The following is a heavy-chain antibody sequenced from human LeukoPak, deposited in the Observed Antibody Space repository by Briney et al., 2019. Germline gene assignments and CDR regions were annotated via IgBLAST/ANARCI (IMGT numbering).Heavy chain of an antibody. Sequence: GGALRLSCSASGFTFGRYAMHWVRHAPGKGLESVSSISSDGGRTYYADSVKGRFSISRDNSKNTLYVQLSSLRAEDAAVYYCVKDRGAVAGYYFDYWGQGTLVTVSS. CDR1: GFTFGRYA. D-gene: IGHD6-19*01. CDR3: VKDRGAVAGYYFDY. CDR2: ISSDGGRT. V-gene: IGHV3-64*05. J-gene: IGHJ4*02.